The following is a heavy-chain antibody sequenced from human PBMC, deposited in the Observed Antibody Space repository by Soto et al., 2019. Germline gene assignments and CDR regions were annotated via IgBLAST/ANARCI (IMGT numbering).Heavy chain of an antibody. V-gene: IGHV4-61*01. CDR1: GGSFKGGIYS. D-gene: IGHD3-3*01. J-gene: IGHJ4*02. CDR3: ARDFAYFDS. CDR2: VYHTGRT. Sequence: PSETRSLTWTVSGGSFKGGIYSGIWIRQPPGKGLEWIGYVYHTGRTSYNPSLKSRVSISMDTSKNQFSLNLDSVTAADTAVYFCARDFAYFDSWGQGTLVTVSS.